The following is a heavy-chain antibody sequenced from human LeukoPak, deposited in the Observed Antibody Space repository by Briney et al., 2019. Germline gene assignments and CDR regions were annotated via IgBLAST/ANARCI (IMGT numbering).Heavy chain of an antibody. D-gene: IGHD3-22*01. J-gene: IGHJ4*02. CDR3: ARTVSGDSSGYFY. CDR2: IYYSGST. V-gene: IGHV4-39*07. CDR1: GGSISSSSYY. Sequence: PSETLSLTCTVSGGSISSSSYYWGWIRQPPGKGLEWIGSIYYSGSTYYNPSLKSRVTISVDTSKNQFSLKLSSVTAADTAVYYCARTVSGDSSGYFYWGQGTLVTVSS.